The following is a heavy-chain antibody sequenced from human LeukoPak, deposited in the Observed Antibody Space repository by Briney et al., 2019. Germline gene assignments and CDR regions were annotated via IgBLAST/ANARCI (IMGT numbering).Heavy chain of an antibody. Sequence: SETLSLTCTVSGGSISSSSYYWGWIRQPPGKGLEWIGSIYYSGSTYYNPSLKSRVTISVDTSKNQFSLKLSSVTAADTAVYYCARSPRSDYYDSSGYYYGYYYYYMDVWGKGTTVTVSS. CDR1: GGSISSSSYY. CDR2: IYYSGST. CDR3: ARSPRSDYYDSSGYYYGYYYYYMDV. J-gene: IGHJ6*03. D-gene: IGHD3-22*01. V-gene: IGHV4-39*07.